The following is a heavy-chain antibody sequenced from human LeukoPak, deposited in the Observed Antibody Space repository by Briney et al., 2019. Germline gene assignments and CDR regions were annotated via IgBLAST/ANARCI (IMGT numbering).Heavy chain of an antibody. CDR1: GFTFSNYA. V-gene: IGHV3-30-3*01. J-gene: IGHJ3*02. Sequence: GGSLRLSCAASGFTFSNYAMLWVRQAPGKGLEWMAIISYDGSNKDCADSVKGRFTISRDNSKNTLYLQVNGLRTEDTAVYYCARRMGATPVGNAFDIWGQGTMVTVSS. CDR3: ARRMGATPVGNAFDI. CDR2: ISYDGSNK. D-gene: IGHD1-26*01.